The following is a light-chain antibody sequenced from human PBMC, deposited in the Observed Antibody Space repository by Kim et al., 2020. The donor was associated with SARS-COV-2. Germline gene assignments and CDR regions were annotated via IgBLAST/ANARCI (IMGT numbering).Light chain of an antibody. CDR3: SAWDISLPGWV. CDR2: RNN. CDR1: SNNVGNQG. Sequence: RQTATLTCTGNSNNVGNQGAAWLQQHQGHPPKLLSYRNNNRPSGISERFSASRSGNTASLTITGLQPEDEADYYCSAWDISLPGWVFGGGTKLTVL. J-gene: IGLJ3*02. V-gene: IGLV10-54*04.